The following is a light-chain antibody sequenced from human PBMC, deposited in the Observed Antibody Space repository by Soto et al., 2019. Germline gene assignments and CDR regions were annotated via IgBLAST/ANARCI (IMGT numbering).Light chain of an antibody. J-gene: IGKJ4*01. CDR1: QSVSNN. CDR3: QPYNNWPLT. V-gene: IGKV3-15*01. Sequence: EIVMTQSPATLSVSPGESATLSCRASQSVSNNLTWYQQKPGQPPRLLIYGASTRATGVPGRFSGSGSGTEFTLTISSLQSEDFAVYYCQPYNNWPLTFGGGTKVDIK. CDR2: GAS.